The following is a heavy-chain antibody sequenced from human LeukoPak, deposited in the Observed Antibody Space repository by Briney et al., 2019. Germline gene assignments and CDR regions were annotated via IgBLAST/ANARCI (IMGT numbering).Heavy chain of an antibody. CDR2: ISYDGSNK. CDR3: AKGKSSFLAYFFDY. Sequence: PGGSLRLSCAASGFTFSSYGMHWVRQAPGKGLEWVAVISYDGSNKYYADSVKGRFTISRDNSKNTLYLKMNSLRAEDTAVYYVAKGKSSFLAYFFDYWGQGTLVTVSS. J-gene: IGHJ4*02. D-gene: IGHD6-6*01. V-gene: IGHV3-30*18. CDR1: GFTFSSYG.